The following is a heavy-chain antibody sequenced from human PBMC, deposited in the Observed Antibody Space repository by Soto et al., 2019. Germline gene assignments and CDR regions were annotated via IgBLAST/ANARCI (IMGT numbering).Heavy chain of an antibody. J-gene: IGHJ4*02. Sequence: QVQLVQSGAEVKKPGASVKISCKASGYSFTSYFMHWVRQAPGQGPEWMGIIDPDGGSTSYAQKFQGRVTMTTDTSTSTVYVELSSLRSEDTAVYYCANLIGVDTLRDYWGQGTLVTVSS. CDR3: ANLIGVDTLRDY. V-gene: IGHV1-46*01. CDR1: GYSFTSYF. CDR2: IDPDGGST. D-gene: IGHD3-3*01.